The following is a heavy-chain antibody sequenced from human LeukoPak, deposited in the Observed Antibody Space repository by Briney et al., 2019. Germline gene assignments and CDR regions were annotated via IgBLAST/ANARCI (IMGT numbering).Heavy chain of an antibody. CDR2: ISYDGSNK. CDR1: GFTFSGYA. CDR3: ARDPEYYYGSGSPDY. Sequence: GGSLRLSRAASGFTFSGYAMNWVRQAPGKGLEWVAVISYDGSNKYYADSVKGRFTISRDNSKNTLYLQMNSLRAEDTAVFYCARDPEYYYGSGSPDYWGQGTLVTVSS. V-gene: IGHV3-30-3*01. J-gene: IGHJ4*02. D-gene: IGHD3-10*01.